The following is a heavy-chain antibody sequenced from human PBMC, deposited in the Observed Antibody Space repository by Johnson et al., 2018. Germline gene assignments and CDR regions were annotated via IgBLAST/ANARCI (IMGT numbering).Heavy chain of an antibody. CDR3: TESGYSSGWYSQLDAFDI. J-gene: IGHJ3*02. D-gene: IGHD6-19*01. CDR2: IVVGSGNT. CDR1: GFTFTSSA. V-gene: IGHV1-58*01. Sequence: QLVESGPEVKKPGTSVKVSCKASGFTFTSSAVQWVRQARGQRLEWIGWIVVGSGNTNYAQKFKERGTITRDMSTGTTYMELSSLGSEETAVYYWTESGYSSGWYSQLDAFDIWGQGTMVTVSS.